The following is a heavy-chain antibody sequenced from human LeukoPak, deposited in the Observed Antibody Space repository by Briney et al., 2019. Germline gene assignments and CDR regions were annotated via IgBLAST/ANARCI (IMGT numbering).Heavy chain of an antibody. J-gene: IGHJ4*02. D-gene: IGHD3-22*01. Sequence: ASVKVSCKVSGYTFNSHGISWVRQAPGQGLEWMGWISGYNGHTNYAQKLQGRVTMTTDTSTSTAYMELRSLRSDDTAVYYCARGSTARYYYDSSGYYRGAFDYWGQGTLVTVSS. CDR1: GYTFNSHG. V-gene: IGHV1-18*01. CDR3: ARGSTARYYYDSSGYYRGAFDY. CDR2: ISGYNGHT.